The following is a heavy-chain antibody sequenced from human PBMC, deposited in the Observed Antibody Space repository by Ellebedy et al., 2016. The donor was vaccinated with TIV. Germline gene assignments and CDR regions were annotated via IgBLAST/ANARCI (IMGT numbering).Heavy chain of an antibody. V-gene: IGHV3-30*18. J-gene: IGHJ4*02. CDR1: RFTFSIFS. CDR3: AKDESGGDLPRPFDH. D-gene: IGHD5-12*01. Sequence: GESLKISXAASRFTFSIFSLHWVRQAPGKGLEWVAIISSDGTNKYYADSVRGRFTISRDNSKNTLYLQMDSLRPEDTAIYYCAKDESGGDLPRPFDHWGQGTLVTVSS. CDR2: ISSDGTNK.